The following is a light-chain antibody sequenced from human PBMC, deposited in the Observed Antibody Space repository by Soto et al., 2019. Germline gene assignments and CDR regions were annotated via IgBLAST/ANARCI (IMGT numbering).Light chain of an antibody. V-gene: IGKV3-11*01. CDR2: DAS. CDR1: QSVSSY. J-gene: IGKJ1*01. Sequence: EIVLTQSPATLSLSPGERATLSCRASQSVSSYLAWYQQKPGQAPRLFIYDASNRATGIPARSSGSGSGTDCTLSISSREPEDFAVYYCQQRINWPPTFGQGTKVEIK. CDR3: QQRINWPPT.